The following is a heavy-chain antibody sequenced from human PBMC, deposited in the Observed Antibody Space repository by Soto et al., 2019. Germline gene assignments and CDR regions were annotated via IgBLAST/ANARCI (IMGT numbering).Heavy chain of an antibody. CDR3: AIRGGVAAAIWGY. Sequence: QLQLQESGPGLVKPSETLSLTCTVSGGSISSSSYYWGWIRQPPGKGLEWIGRIYYSGSTYYNPSLKSRVTISVDTSKNQFSLKLSSVTAADTAVYYCAIRGGVAAAIWGYWGHGTLVTVYS. D-gene: IGHD6-13*01. V-gene: IGHV4-39*01. CDR1: GGSISSSSYY. CDR2: IYYSGST. J-gene: IGHJ4*01.